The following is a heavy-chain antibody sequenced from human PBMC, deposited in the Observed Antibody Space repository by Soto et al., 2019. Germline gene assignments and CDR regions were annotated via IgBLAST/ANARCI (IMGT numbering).Heavy chain of an antibody. CDR1: GFSLSSSGEA. J-gene: IGHJ4*02. D-gene: IGHD3-10*01. Sequence: QITLKESGPALVKPTQTLTLTCTFSGFSLSSSGEAVGWIRQPPGKALEWLALIYWNGIERYRPSLKSRLTITKDTSKNQGVLTGTKMDPVDTATYFCAHGDPLDFHYWGQGTLVTVSP. CDR3: AHGDPLDFHY. V-gene: IGHV2-5*01. CDR2: IYWNGIE.